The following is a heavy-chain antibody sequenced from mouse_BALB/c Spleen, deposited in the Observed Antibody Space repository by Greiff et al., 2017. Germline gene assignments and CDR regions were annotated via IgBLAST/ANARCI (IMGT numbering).Heavy chain of an antibody. CDR3: ARRSYCYGSSYWYFDV. V-gene: IGHV14-3*02. CDR1: GFNIKDTY. J-gene: IGHJ1*01. CDR2: IDPANGNT. Sequence: VQLQQSGAELVKPGASVKLSCTASGFNIKDTYMHWVKQRPEQGLEWIGRIDPANGNTKYDPKFQGKATITADTSSNTAYLQLSSLTSEDTAVYYCARRSYCYGSSYWYFDVWGAGTTVTVSS. D-gene: IGHD1-1*01.